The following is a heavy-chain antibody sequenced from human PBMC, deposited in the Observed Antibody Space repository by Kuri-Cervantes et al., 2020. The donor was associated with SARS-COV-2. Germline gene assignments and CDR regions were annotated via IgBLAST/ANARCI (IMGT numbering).Heavy chain of an antibody. D-gene: IGHD4-17*01. Sequence: SVKVSGKASGGTFSSYAISWVRQAPGQGLEWMGGIIPIFGTANYAQKFQGRVTITADESTSTAYMELSSLRSEDTAVYYCARARNGNYLNEPDYWGQGTLVTVSS. CDR2: IIPIFGTA. V-gene: IGHV1-69*13. CDR3: ARARNGNYLNEPDY. CDR1: GGTFSSYA. J-gene: IGHJ4*02.